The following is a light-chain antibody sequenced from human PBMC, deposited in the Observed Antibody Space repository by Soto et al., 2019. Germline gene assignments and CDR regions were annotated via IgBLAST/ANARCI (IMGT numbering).Light chain of an antibody. V-gene: IGKV1-5*03. CDR2: KSS. CDR1: QSISSW. J-gene: IGKJ1*01. Sequence: DIQMTQSPSTLSASVGDRVTITCRASQSISSWLAWYQQKPGKAPKLLIYKSSSLESGVPSRFSGSGAGTAFTLSISSLQPDDFATYYCQQYNSHPTFGQGTKVEIK. CDR3: QQYNSHPT.